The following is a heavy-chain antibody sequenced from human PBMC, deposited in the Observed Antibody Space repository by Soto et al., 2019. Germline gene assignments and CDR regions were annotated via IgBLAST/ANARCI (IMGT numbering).Heavy chain of an antibody. CDR3: ARLTLGATKRYYYGMVV. Sequence: GESLKISCKGSGYSFTSYWIGWVRQMPGKGLEWMGIIYPGDSDTRYSPSFQGQVTISADKSISTAYLQWSSLKASDTAMYYCARLTLGATKRYYYGMVVWGQAPSVTVSS. V-gene: IGHV5-51*01. D-gene: IGHD1-26*01. CDR2: IYPGDSDT. CDR1: GYSFTSYW. J-gene: IGHJ6*02.